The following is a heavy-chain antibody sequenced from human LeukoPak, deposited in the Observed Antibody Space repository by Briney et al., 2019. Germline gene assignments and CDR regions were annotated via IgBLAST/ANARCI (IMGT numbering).Heavy chain of an antibody. Sequence: SQTLSLTCTVSGGSISSGGYYWSWIRQHPGKGLEWIGHIYHSGSTYYNPSLKSRVTISVDTSKNQFSLKLSSVTAADTAVYYCATADTAMVSSLGYWGQGTLVTVSS. J-gene: IGHJ4*02. D-gene: IGHD5-18*01. CDR1: GGSISSGGYY. CDR2: IYHSGST. V-gene: IGHV4-31*03. CDR3: ATADTAMVSSLGY.